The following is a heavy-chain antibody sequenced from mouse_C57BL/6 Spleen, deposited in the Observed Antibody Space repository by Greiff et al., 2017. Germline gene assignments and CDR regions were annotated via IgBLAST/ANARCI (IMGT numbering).Heavy chain of an antibody. V-gene: IGHV1-64*01. Sequence: QVQLQQPGAELVKPGASVKLSCKASGYTFTSYWMHWVKQRPGQGLEWIGMIHPNSGSTNYTEKFKSKGTLTVDKSSSTAYMQLRSLTSEDSAVYNCAPLYYCKGDYLDYWGQGTSLTVSS. CDR3: APLYYCKGDYLDY. CDR1: GYTFTSYW. D-gene: IGHD2-1*01. CDR2: IHPNSGST. J-gene: IGHJ2*02.